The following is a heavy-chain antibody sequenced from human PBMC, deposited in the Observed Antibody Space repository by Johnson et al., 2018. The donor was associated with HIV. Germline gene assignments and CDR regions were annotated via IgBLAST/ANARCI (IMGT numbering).Heavy chain of an antibody. V-gene: IGHV3-30-3*01. D-gene: IGHD4-17*01. CDR2: ISYDGSNK. J-gene: IGHJ3*02. CDR1: GFTFSNAW. Sequence: QVQLVESGGGLVKPGGSLRLSCAASGFTFSNAWLNWVRQAPGKGLEWVAVISYDGSNKYYADSVKGRFTISRDNSKNTLYLQMNSLRAEDTAVYYCARGEDGVDAFDIGGQGTMVTVSS. CDR3: ARGEDGVDAFDI.